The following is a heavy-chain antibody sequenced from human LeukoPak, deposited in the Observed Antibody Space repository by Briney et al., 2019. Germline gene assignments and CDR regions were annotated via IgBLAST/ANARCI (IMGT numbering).Heavy chain of an antibody. CDR2: INPNSGGT. J-gene: IGHJ6*02. CDR3: ASRYSSGWGYYYYGMDV. Sequence: ASVKVSCKASGYTFSGYYMHWLRQAPGQGLEWMGWINPNSGGTNYAQKFQGRVTMTRDTSISTAYMELSRLRSDDTAVYYCASRYSSGWGYYYYGMDVWGQGTTVTVSS. CDR1: GYTFSGYY. V-gene: IGHV1-2*02. D-gene: IGHD6-19*01.